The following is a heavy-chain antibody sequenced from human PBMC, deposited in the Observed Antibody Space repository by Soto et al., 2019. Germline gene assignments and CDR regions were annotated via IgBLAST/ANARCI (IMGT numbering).Heavy chain of an antibody. V-gene: IGHV4-61*08. CDR3: AKNRVPVT. CDR2: IYYTGST. CDR1: GDSISRGGYY. Sequence: PSETLSLTCTVSGDSISRGGYYWSWIRQHPGKGLEWIGYIYYTGSTYYNPSLNSRATISVDTSKNQFSLKVTSVTAADTAIYYCAKNRVPVTWGQGTPVTVSS. D-gene: IGHD3-10*01. J-gene: IGHJ4*02.